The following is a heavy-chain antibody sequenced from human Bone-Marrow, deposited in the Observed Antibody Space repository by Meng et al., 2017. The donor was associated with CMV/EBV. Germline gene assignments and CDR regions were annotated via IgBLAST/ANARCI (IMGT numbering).Heavy chain of an antibody. D-gene: IGHD3-3*01. Sequence: GESLKISCAASGFSFSDYWMSWVRQAPGKGLEWVANIKQDGREGYYVDSVKGRFTISRDNAKNSLYLQMNSLRAEDTATYYCARFLRCLASWSGYYYCFDYWGQGTLVTVSS. CDR3: ARFLRCLASWSGYYYCFDY. CDR1: GFSFSDYW. J-gene: IGHJ4*02. CDR2: IKQDGREG. V-gene: IGHV3-7*01.